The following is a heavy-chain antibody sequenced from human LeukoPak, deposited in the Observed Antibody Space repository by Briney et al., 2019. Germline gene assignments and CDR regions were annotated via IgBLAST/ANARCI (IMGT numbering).Heavy chain of an antibody. D-gene: IGHD6-13*01. CDR3: ARIWAEFQLVCDF. CDR1: GYTFTSYL. V-gene: IGHV1-18*01. J-gene: IGHJ4*02. CDR2: ISGHNGNT. Sequence: ASVKVSCKASGYTFTSYLISWVRQVPGQGLEWMGWISGHNGNTDYAQKFKDRVTLTTDTSTSTAYMELRSLTSDDTAVYFCARIWAEFQLVCDFWRQGTLVTVSP.